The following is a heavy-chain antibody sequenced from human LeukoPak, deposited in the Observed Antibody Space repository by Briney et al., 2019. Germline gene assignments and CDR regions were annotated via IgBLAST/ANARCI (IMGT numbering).Heavy chain of an antibody. D-gene: IGHD3-10*01. V-gene: IGHV3-9*01. CDR1: GFTFDDYA. CDR2: ISWNSGSI. Sequence: GRSLRLSCAASGFTFDDYAMHWVRQAPGKGLEWVSGISWNSGSIGYADSVKGRFTISRDNAKNSLYLQMNSLRAEDTAFYYCAKSSGDSYFDYWGQGTLVTVSS. CDR3: AKSSGDSYFDY. J-gene: IGHJ4*02.